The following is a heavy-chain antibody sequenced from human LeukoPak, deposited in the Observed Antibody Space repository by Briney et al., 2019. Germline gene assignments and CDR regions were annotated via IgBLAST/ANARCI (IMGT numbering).Heavy chain of an antibody. CDR2: INQEGSEK. CDR1: GLTFRSFW. V-gene: IGHV3-7*01. D-gene: IGHD5-24*01. CDR3: ARERDGRFFDY. J-gene: IGHJ4*02. Sequence: PGGSLRLSCAVSGLTFRSFWMSWVRQAQGKGLEWVANINQEGSEKYFVDSVKGRLTISRDNAQNSLHLQMNTLTAEDTAVYYCARERDGRFFDYWGQGTLVTVSS.